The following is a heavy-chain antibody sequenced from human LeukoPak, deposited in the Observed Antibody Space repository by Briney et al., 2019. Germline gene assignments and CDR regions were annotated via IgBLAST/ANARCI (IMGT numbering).Heavy chain of an antibody. D-gene: IGHD3-3*01. J-gene: IGHJ6*03. CDR3: ASTIFGVVTYYYYYMDV. CDR2: IYYSGST. CDR1: GRSFSGYY. V-gene: IGHV4-59*06. Sequence: PSETLSLTCAVYGRSFSGYYWSWIRQPPGKGLEWIGYIYYSGSTYYNPSLKSRVTISVDTSKNQFSLKLSSVTAADTAVYYCASTIFGVVTYYYYYMDVWGKGTTVTVSS.